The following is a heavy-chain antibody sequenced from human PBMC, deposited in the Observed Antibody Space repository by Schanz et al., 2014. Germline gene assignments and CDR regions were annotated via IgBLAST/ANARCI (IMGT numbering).Heavy chain of an antibody. CDR3: ARHLEGYHIPQFVY. V-gene: IGHV1-2*02. J-gene: IGHJ4*02. CDR2: INPSGGT. Sequence: QVQLVQSGAEVKKPGASVKVSCKASGYTFTSYYMHWVRQAPGQGLEWMAIINPSGGTNYAQKFQGRVTMTRDTSISTAYMELSSLRSDDTAVYYCARHLEGYHIPQFVYWGQGALVTVSS. D-gene: IGHD3-3*01. CDR1: GYTFTSYY.